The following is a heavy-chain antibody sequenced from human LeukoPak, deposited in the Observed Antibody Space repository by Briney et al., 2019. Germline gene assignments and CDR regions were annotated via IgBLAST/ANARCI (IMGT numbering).Heavy chain of an antibody. Sequence: GGSLRLSCAASGFTFSDHWMNWVRQAPGKGLEWVANIKSDGSEKHYVDSVKGRFTISRDNAKNSLYLQMNSLRAEDTAVYYCARADSSIAARLSRSSIFNYYYYMDVWGKGTTVTVSS. V-gene: IGHV3-7*01. CDR3: ARADSSIAARLSRSSIFNYYYYMDV. CDR1: GFTFSDHW. CDR2: IKSDGSEK. D-gene: IGHD6-6*01. J-gene: IGHJ6*03.